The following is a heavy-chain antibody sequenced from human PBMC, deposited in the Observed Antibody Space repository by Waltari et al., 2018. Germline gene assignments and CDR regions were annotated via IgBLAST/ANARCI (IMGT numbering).Heavy chain of an antibody. J-gene: IGHJ4*02. CDR3: ARASDRAATGNY. CDR1: GGTFSSYA. V-gene: IGHV1-69*01. Sequence: QVQLVQSGAEVQKPGSSVKVSCKASGGTFSSYAISWVRQAPGQGLEWMGGIIPSVGTANYAQKFQGRVTITADESTSTAYMELSSLRAEDTAVYYCARASDRAATGNYWGQGTLVTVSS. D-gene: IGHD2-15*01. CDR2: IIPSVGTA.